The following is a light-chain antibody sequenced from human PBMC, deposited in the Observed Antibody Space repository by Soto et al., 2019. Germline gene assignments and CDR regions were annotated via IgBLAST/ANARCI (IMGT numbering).Light chain of an antibody. CDR3: QQYDNSPWT. V-gene: IGKV3D-20*01. CDR2: DAS. CDR1: QSVSNNY. Sequence: EIVLTQSPATLSLSPGERATLSCGASQSVSNNYLAWYQQKPGLAPRLLIYDASTRATGIPDRFSGSGSGTDFTLTISRLEPEDFAVYSCQQYDNSPWTFGQGTKVEIK. J-gene: IGKJ1*01.